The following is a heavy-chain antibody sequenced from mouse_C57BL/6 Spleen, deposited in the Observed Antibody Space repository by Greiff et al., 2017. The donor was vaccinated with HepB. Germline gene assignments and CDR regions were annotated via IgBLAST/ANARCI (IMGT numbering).Heavy chain of an antibody. V-gene: IGHV5-4*01. Sequence: EVQLVESGGGLVKPGGSLKLSCAASGFTFSSYAMSWVRQTPEKRLEWVATISDGGSYTYYPDNVKGRFTISRDNAKNNLYLQMSHLKSEDTAMYYCAREDYGSSYPYYFDYWGQGTTLTVSS. D-gene: IGHD1-1*01. CDR3: AREDYGSSYPYYFDY. CDR2: ISDGGSYT. J-gene: IGHJ2*01. CDR1: GFTFSSYA.